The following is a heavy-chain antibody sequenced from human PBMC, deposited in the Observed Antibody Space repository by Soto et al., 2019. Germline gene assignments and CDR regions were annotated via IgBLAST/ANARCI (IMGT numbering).Heavy chain of an antibody. CDR3: ARDPTLGYRGYDQPYFDY. D-gene: IGHD5-12*01. V-gene: IGHV1-18*04. Sequence: QVQLVQSGAEVKKPGASVKVSCKASGYTFTSYGISWVRQAPGQGLEWMGWISAYNGNTNYAQKLQGRVTMTTDTSTSTAYMELRSLRSDDTAVYYCARDPTLGYRGYDQPYFDYWGQGTLVTVSS. CDR1: GYTFTSYG. CDR2: ISAYNGNT. J-gene: IGHJ4*02.